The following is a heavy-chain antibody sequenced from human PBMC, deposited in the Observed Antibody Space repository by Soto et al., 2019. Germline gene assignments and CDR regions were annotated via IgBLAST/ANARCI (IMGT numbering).Heavy chain of an antibody. J-gene: IGHJ6*02. CDR2: ISYDGSNK. D-gene: IGHD1-26*01. CDR3: ARDVRGTDYYYYYGMDV. V-gene: IGHV3-30-3*01. Sequence: QVQLVESGGGVVQPGRSLRLSCAASGFTFSSYAMHWVRQAPGKGLEWVAVISYDGSNKYYADSVKGRFTISRDNSENTLYLQMNSLRAEDTAVYYCARDVRGTDYYYYYGMDVWGQGTTVTVSS. CDR1: GFTFSSYA.